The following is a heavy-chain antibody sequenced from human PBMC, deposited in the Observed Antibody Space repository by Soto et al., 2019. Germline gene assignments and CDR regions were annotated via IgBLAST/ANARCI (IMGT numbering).Heavy chain of an antibody. CDR3: AKDSGIGSSWYRDAFDI. V-gene: IGHV3-30*18. CDR1: GFTFSSYG. Sequence: GGSLRLSCAASGFTFSSYGMHWVRQAPGKGLEWVAVISYDGSNKYYADSVKGRFTISRDNSKNTLYLQMNSLRAEDTAVFYCAKDSGIGSSWYRDAFDIWGQGTMVTVSS. J-gene: IGHJ3*02. D-gene: IGHD6-13*01. CDR2: ISYDGSNK.